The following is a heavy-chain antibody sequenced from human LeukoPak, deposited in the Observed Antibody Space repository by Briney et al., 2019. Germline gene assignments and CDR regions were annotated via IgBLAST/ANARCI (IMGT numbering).Heavy chain of an antibody. V-gene: IGHV4-30-2*01. D-gene: IGHD3-9*01. Sequence: PSETLSLTCAVSGGSISSGGYSWSWIRQPPGKGLEWIGYIYHSGSTYYNPSLKSRVTISVDRSKNQFSLKLSSVTAADTAVYYCARVSPLRYSFDYWGQGTLVTVSS. J-gene: IGHJ4*02. CDR3: ARVSPLRYSFDY. CDR1: GGSISSGGYS. CDR2: IYHSGST.